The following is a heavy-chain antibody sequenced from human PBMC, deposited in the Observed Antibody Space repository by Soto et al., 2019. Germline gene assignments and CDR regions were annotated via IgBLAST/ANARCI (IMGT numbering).Heavy chain of an antibody. J-gene: IGHJ4*02. V-gene: IGHV4-59*01. Sequence: TLSLTCTVSGGSISSYYWSWIRQPPGKGLEWIGYIYYSGSTNYNPSLKSRVTISVDTSKNQFSLKLSSVTAADTAVYYCARRYGASFDYWGQGALVTVSS. CDR2: IYYSGST. CDR1: GGSISSYY. CDR3: ARRYGASFDY. D-gene: IGHD4-17*01.